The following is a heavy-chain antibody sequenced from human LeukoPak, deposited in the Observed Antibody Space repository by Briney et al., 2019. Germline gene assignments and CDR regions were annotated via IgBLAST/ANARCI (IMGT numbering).Heavy chain of an antibody. J-gene: IGHJ3*02. D-gene: IGHD2-2*01. CDR2: IYTSGST. CDR1: GGSISSGSYY. Sequence: SETLSLTCTVSGGSISSGSYYWSWIRQPAGKGLEWIGRIYTSGSTNYNPSLKSRVTISVDTSENQFSLKLSSVTAADTAVYYCARQGRLSVVVSAASSVYYAFDIWGQGTMVTVSS. CDR3: ARQGRLSVVVSAASSVYYAFDI. V-gene: IGHV4-61*02.